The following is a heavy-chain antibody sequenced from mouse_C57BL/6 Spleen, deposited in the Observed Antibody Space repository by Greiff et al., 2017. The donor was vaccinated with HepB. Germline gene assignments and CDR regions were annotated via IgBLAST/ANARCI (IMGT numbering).Heavy chain of an antibody. CDR2: INSDGGST. Sequence: EVKLVESGGGLVQPGESLKLSCESYEYEFPSHDMSWVRKTPGKRLELVGAINSDGGSTYYPDTMERRVIITRDNTKKTLYLQMSSLRSEDAAWYDCARDRHDGSSWGWYFDVWGTGTTVTVSS. J-gene: IGHJ1*03. D-gene: IGHD1-1*01. CDR1: EYEFPSHD. V-gene: IGHV5-2*03. CDR3: ARDRHDGSSWGWYFDV.